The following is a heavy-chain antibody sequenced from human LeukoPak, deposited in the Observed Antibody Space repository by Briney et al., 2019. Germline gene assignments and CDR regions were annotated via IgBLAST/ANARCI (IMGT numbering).Heavy chain of an antibody. V-gene: IGHV4-61*01. CDR2: ISYSGST. CDR1: GGSVSSGSYY. CDR3: ARDTHADHFQH. J-gene: IGHJ1*01. Sequence: SETLSLTCTVSGGSVSSGSYYWSWIRQPPGTGLEWIGYISYSGSTNYNPSLKSRVTMSVDTSKNQLSLKLSSVTAADTAVYYCARDTHADHFQHWGQGTLVTVSS.